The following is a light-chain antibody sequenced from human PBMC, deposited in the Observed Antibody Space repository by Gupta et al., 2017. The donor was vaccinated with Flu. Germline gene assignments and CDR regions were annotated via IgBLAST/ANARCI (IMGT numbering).Light chain of an antibody. CDR2: AAS. CDR1: QSIGTD. J-gene: IGKJ1*01. CDR3: QQYDRTPST. V-gene: IGKV1-39*01. Sequence: DIQMTQSPSSLSASVGDRVTIPCRASQSIGTDLNWYQQKPGKAPKLLISAASSLQSGVPSRFSGSGSGTDFTLTISELQPEDFATYYCQQYDRTPSTFGQGTKVEI.